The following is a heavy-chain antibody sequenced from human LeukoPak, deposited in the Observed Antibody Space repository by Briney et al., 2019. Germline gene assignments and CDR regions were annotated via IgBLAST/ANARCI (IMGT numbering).Heavy chain of an antibody. Sequence: SETLSLTCTVSGGSISGYYWSWIRQTAGKGLEWIGRIYTSGSTDYNPSLKSRVTMSVDTSKNQFSLKLSSVTAADPAVYYCARYDSTGLDYWGQGTLVTVSS. CDR1: GGSISGYY. CDR3: ARYDSTGLDY. J-gene: IGHJ4*02. V-gene: IGHV4-4*07. CDR2: IYTSGST. D-gene: IGHD3-22*01.